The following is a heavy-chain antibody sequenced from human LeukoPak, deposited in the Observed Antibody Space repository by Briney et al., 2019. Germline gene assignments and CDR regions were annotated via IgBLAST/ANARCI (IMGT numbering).Heavy chain of an antibody. CDR3: AKRTGGPSPFDY. CDR1: GFSFSSYD. CDR2: IWYDGTNK. Sequence: PGGSLRLSCAASGFSFSSYDMHWVRQPPGKGLEWVAFIWYDGTNKYYADPVKGRFTISRDNPKNTLYLQMNSLRAEDTAVYYCAKRTGGPSPFDYWGQGALVTVSS. V-gene: IGHV3-30*02. D-gene: IGHD3/OR15-3a*01. J-gene: IGHJ4*02.